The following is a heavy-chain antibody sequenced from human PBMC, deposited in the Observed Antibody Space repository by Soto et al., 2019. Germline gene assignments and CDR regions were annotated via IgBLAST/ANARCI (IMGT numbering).Heavy chain of an antibody. D-gene: IGHD3-22*01. Sequence: SETLSLTCTVSGGSISSSSYYWGWIRQPPGKGLEWIGNVYYGGSTYHNPSLKSRVTISVETSKSQFSLKLSSVTAADTAVYYCAGGDYYHSSGYYFYYYTMDVWGQGTTVTVSS. V-gene: IGHV4-39*01. CDR3: AGGDYYHSSGYYFYYYTMDV. CDR1: GGSISSSSYY. CDR2: VYYGGST. J-gene: IGHJ6*02.